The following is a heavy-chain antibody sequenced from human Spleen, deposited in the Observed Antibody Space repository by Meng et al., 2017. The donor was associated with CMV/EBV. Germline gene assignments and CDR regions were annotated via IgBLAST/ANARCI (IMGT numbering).Heavy chain of an antibody. CDR2: IYPGDSDT. J-gene: IGHJ3*02. D-gene: IGHD2-2*01. CDR3: ARRAIVVVPADIHNHDAIDI. V-gene: IGHV5-51*01. Sequence: GESLKISCTGSGYSFTSYWIGWVRQMPGKGLEWMGIIYPGDSDTRYRASFQGQVTISADKSISTTYLQWSSLNAADTAMDYWARRAIVVVPADIHNHDAIDIWGQGTMVTVSS. CDR1: GYSFTSYW.